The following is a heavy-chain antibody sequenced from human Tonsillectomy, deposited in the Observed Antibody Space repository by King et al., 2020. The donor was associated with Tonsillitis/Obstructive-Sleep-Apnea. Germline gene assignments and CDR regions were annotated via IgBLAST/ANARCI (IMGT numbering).Heavy chain of an antibody. V-gene: IGHV3-30*04. Sequence: VQLVESGGGVVQPGRSLRLSCAASGFTFSSYAMHWVRQAPGKGLEWVAVISYDGSNKYYADSVKGRFTISRDNSKNTLYLQMNSLRAEDTAVYYCARDPSSPSRDNYGMDFWGQGTTVTVSS. J-gene: IGHJ6*02. CDR2: ISYDGSNK. CDR3: ARDPSSPSRDNYGMDF. CDR1: GFTFSSYA.